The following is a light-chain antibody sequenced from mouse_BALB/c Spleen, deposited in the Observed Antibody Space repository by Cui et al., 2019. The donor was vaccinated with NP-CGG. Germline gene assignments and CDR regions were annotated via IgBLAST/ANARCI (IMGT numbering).Light chain of an antibody. Sequence: ETVLTQSPAIIAASPGENATMTCSASSSVSSSNLPCYQHKSRTSSYFWMYRTSNLASEVPGPRSGSGSGTSYSLKISRVEAEDAASYYCQQWSGYPRTIGGGTKLEIK. J-gene: IGKJ1*01. CDR2: RTS. V-gene: IGKV4-81*01. CDR1: SSVSSSN. CDR3: QQWSGYPRT.